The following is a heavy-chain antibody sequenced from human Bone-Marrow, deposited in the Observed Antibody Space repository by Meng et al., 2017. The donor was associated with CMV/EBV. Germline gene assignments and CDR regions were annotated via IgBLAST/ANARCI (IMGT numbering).Heavy chain of an antibody. V-gene: IGHV1-18*04. CDR1: GSTFTGYY. Sequence: QGQLVQSGAEVKKPGASVKVSCKASGSTFTGYYMHWVRQAPGQGLHWMAWINAYNGNTNYAQKFQGRVTMTTDTSTSTAYMELRSLRSDDTAVYYCARGGQQLVLGHFDYWGQGTLVTVSS. D-gene: IGHD6-13*01. CDR2: INAYNGNT. CDR3: ARGGQQLVLGHFDY. J-gene: IGHJ4*02.